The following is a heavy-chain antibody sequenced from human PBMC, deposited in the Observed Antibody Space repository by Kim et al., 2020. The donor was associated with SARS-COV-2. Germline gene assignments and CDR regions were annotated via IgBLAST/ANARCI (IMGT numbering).Heavy chain of an antibody. CDR1: GGSFSGSS. D-gene: IGHD3-22*01. CDR3: SCGTVCYCDSSGYY. V-gene: IGHV4-34*01. Sequence: SETLSLTCTVSGGSFSGSSYCWARQRPGPGLEWVWEGSNNDSRNSNHSLSSQVTISVDTSKNKYSLTLSSRTAAATATSDCSCGTVCYCDSSGYY. CDR2: GSNNDSR. J-gene: IGHJ6*01.